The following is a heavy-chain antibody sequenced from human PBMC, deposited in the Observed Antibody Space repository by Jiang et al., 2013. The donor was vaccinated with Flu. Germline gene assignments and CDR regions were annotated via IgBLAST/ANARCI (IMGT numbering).Heavy chain of an antibody. CDR2: ISYDGSNK. V-gene: IGHV3-30*14. Sequence: EWVAVISYDGSNKYYADSVKGRFTISRDNSKNTLYLQMSSLRAEDTAVYYCVKDSGSPSFFDYWGQGTLVTVSS. J-gene: IGHJ4*02. D-gene: IGHD1-26*01. CDR3: VKDSGSPSFFDY.